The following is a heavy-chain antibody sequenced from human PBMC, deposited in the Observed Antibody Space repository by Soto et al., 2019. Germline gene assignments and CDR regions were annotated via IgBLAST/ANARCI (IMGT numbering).Heavy chain of an antibody. Sequence: PGGSLRLSCAASGFTFSSYEMNWVRQAPGKGLEWVSYISSSGSTIYYADSVKGRFTISRDNAKNSLYLQMNSLRAEDTAVYYCAREPSRYCSGGSCFYYGMDVWGQGTTVTVSS. D-gene: IGHD2-15*01. CDR1: GFTFSSYE. V-gene: IGHV3-48*03. J-gene: IGHJ6*02. CDR2: ISSSGSTI. CDR3: AREPSRYCSGGSCFYYGMDV.